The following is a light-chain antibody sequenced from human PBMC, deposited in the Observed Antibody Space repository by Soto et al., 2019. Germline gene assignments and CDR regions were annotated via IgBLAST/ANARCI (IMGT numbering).Light chain of an antibody. J-gene: IGKJ5*01. CDR3: LQALQSPPT. Sequence: DIVMTQPPLSLPVTPGEPASISCRSSQSLLHSNGNNYLNWYLQKPGQSPQLLIYFGSTRASGVPDGFSGSGSGIDFTLKIRRVEAEDVWVYYCLQALQSPPTFGQGTRLEIK. CDR2: FGS. CDR1: QSLLHSNGNNY. V-gene: IGKV2-28*01.